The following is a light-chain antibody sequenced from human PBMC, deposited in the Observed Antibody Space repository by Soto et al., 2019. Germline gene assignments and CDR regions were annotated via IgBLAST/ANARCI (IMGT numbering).Light chain of an antibody. CDR3: QQYGSSPIT. V-gene: IGKV3-20*01. CDR2: GAS. J-gene: IGKJ5*01. Sequence: EIVLTQCSGTLSLSPGARATLSCRGSQSVSSSYLAWYQQKPGQAPRLLMYGASIRGSGIPDRFSGSLSGTDFTLTISRLETEDFAVYYCQQYGSSPITFGQGTRLEIK. CDR1: QSVSSSY.